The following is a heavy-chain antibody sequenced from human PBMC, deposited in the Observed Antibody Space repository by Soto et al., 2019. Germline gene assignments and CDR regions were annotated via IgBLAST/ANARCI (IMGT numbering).Heavy chain of an antibody. V-gene: IGHV1-69*02. CDR3: ARGDTSFDI. Sequence: QVQLVQSGPEVKKPGSSVKVSCTASGGTLTSYTINWVRQAPGQGLEWMGRIIPLVEMANYAQKFQGRITITANTSTSAPYMELSSLTSEDTAVYYCARGDTSFDIWGRGTLITVSS. D-gene: IGHD3-10*01. CDR2: IIPLVEMA. CDR1: GGTLTSYT. J-gene: IGHJ2*01.